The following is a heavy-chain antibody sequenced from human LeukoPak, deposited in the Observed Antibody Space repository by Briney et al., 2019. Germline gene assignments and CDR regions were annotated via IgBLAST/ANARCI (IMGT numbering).Heavy chain of an antibody. Sequence: SETLSLTCTVSGGSISGYYWSWLRQPPGKGLEWIGYLYYDGSTTYNPSLKSRVTISLDTSKNQFFLKLSSVTAADTAVYYCARYSYGGFYFDYWGQRTLVTVSS. V-gene: IGHV4-59*08. CDR2: LYYDGST. CDR1: GGSISGYY. CDR3: ARYSYGGFYFDY. D-gene: IGHD5-18*01. J-gene: IGHJ4*02.